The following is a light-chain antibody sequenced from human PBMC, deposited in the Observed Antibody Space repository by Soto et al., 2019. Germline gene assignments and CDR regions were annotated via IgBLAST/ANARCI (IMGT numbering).Light chain of an antibody. CDR2: AAS. J-gene: IGKJ1*01. Sequence: DILMTQSPSSLSASVRDRVTITCRASQGISSSLNWYQQKPGKAPKLLIYAASSLQSGVPSRFSGSGSGTDFTLTISSLQPEDFATYYCQQSYSTPRTFGQGTKVEIK. CDR3: QQSYSTPRT. V-gene: IGKV1-39*01. CDR1: QGISSS.